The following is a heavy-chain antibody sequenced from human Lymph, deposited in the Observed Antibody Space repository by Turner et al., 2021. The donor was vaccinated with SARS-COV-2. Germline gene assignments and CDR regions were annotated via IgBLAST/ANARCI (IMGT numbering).Heavy chain of an antibody. CDR2: IWYDGSNK. D-gene: IGHD6-13*01. J-gene: IGHJ6*02. V-gene: IGHV3-33*01. Sequence: QVQLAESGGGVVQHGRSLRLSCAASGFTFSSYGMHWVRQAPGKGLEWVAFIWYDGSNKYYADSGTGRFTISRDNSKHTLYLQMNSLRAEDTAVYYCARGSAGGDVWGQGTTVTVSS. CDR3: ARGSAGGDV. CDR1: GFTFSSYG.